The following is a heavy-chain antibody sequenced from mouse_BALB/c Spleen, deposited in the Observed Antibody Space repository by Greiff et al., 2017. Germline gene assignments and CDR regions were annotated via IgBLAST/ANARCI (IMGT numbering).Heavy chain of an antibody. D-gene: IGHD1-2*01. Sequence: EVQLQESGPGLVKPSQSLSLTCTVTGYSITSDYAWNWIRQFPGNKLEWMGYISYSGSTSYNPSLKSRISITRDTSKNQFFLQLNSVTTEDTATYYCARRVRLQAMDYWGQGTSVTVSS. J-gene: IGHJ4*01. CDR1: GYSITSDYA. V-gene: IGHV3-2*02. CDR3: ARRVRLQAMDY. CDR2: ISYSGST.